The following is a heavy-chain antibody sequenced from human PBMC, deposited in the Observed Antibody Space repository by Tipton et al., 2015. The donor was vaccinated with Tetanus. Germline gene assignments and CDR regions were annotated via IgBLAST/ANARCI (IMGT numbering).Heavy chain of an antibody. CDR2: ISGSGGTT. V-gene: IGHV3-23*01. CDR3: AKEIRETGSNYYYYGMDV. CDR1: GFTFSNFG. Sequence: SLRLSCAASGFTFSNFGMSWVRQAPGKGLEWVSGISGSGGTTYYADSVKGQFTISRDNAKNTLFLQMSSLRAEDTAVYYCAKEIRETGSNYYYYGMDVWGQGTTVTVSS. J-gene: IGHJ6*02. D-gene: IGHD1-14*01.